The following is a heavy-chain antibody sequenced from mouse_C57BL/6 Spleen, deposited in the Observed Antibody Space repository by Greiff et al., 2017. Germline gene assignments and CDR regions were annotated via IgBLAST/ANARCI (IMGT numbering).Heavy chain of an antibody. CDR1: GYSITSDY. CDR2: ISYSGST. Sequence: EVQLVESGPGLAKPSQTLSLTCSVTGYSITSDYWTWIRKFPGNKLEYMGYISYSGSTSYNPSLKSRISRTRDTSKNQYYMQLNSVTTEDTATNYCARHYYGSGYFDYWGQGTTLTVSS. CDR3: ARHYYGSGYFDY. V-gene: IGHV3-8*01. J-gene: IGHJ2*01. D-gene: IGHD1-1*01.